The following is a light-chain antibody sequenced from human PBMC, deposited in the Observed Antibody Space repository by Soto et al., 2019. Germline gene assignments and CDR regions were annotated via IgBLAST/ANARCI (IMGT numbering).Light chain of an antibody. CDR3: SSYTSNTAYV. CDR1: SSDVGGYNY. Sequence: QSALXQPASVSGSPGQSITISCTGTSSDVGGYNYVSWYQLHPGKAPKLMVYEVSNRPSGVSNRFSGSKSGNTASLTISGLQAEDEADYYCSSYTSNTAYVFGTGTKVTVL. J-gene: IGLJ1*01. CDR2: EVS. V-gene: IGLV2-14*01.